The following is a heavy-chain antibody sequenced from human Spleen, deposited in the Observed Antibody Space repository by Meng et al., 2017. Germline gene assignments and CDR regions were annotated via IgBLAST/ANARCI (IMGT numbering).Heavy chain of an antibody. Sequence: GGSLRLSCAASGFTFSSYWMHWVRQGPGKGLVWVSRITSDGSRTIYADSVKGRFTISRDNSKNTLYLQMNSLRVEDTAVYYCARGSSGYFSLGYWGQGTLVTVSS. J-gene: IGHJ4*02. CDR1: GFTFSSYW. V-gene: IGHV3-74*01. CDR2: ITSDGSRT. CDR3: ARGSSGYFSLGY. D-gene: IGHD3-22*01.